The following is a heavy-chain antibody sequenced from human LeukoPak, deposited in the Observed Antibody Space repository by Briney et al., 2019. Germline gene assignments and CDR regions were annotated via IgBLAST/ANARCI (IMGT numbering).Heavy chain of an antibody. Sequence: GGSLRLSCAASGFPFSTYAMYWVRQAPGKGLEWVAVISYDGSNTFYADFVKGRFTISRDNSRNTLCLQMDSLRGEDTAVYYCARGAPPDSWGQGTLVSVSS. CDR3: ARGAPPDS. CDR2: ISYDGSNT. V-gene: IGHV3-30-3*01. CDR1: GFPFSTYA. J-gene: IGHJ4*02.